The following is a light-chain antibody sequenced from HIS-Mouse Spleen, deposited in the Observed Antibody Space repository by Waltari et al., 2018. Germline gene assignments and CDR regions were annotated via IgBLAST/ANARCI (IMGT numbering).Light chain of an antibody. CDR1: SSNLGSHY. V-gene: IGLV1-47*01. Sequence: QSVLTQPPSASGTPGQRVTISCSGSSSNLGSHYVYWYQQLPGTAPKLLIHRNNQRPSGVPDRFSGSKSGTSASLAISGLRSEDEADYYCAAWDDSLSGPVFGGGTKLTVL. CDR2: RNN. J-gene: IGLJ3*02. CDR3: AAWDDSLSGPV.